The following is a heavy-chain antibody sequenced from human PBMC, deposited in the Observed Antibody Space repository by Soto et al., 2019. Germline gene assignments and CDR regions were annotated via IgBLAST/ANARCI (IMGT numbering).Heavy chain of an antibody. V-gene: IGHV1-18*01. J-gene: IGHJ3*02. CDR3: AVEGGAFDI. D-gene: IGHD1-1*01. CDR1: GYTFTSYG. CDR2: ISAYNGNT. Sequence: GAAVKVSCKASGYTFTSYGISWVRQAPGQGLEWMGWISAYNGNTNYAQKLQGRVTMTTDTSTITAYMELSRLRSDDTAVYYCAVEGGAFDIWGQGAMVTVSS.